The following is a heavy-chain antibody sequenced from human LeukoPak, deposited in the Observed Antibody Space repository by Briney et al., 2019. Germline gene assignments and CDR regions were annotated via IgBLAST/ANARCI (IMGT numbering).Heavy chain of an antibody. CDR1: GGSTSSYY. CDR3: ARDNGGMY. V-gene: IGHV4-59*01. Sequence: PSETLSLTCTVSGGSTSSYYWSWIRQPPGKGLEWIGFSPYSGTANYNPSLKSRVTISVDTSKNQFSLKLSSVTAADTAVYYCARDNGGMYWGQGTLVTVSS. CDR2: SPYSGTA. D-gene: IGHD3-16*01. J-gene: IGHJ4*02.